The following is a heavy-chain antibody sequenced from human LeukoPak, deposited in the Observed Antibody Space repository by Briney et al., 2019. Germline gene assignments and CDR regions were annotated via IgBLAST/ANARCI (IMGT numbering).Heavy chain of an antibody. D-gene: IGHD3-10*01. CDR2: INAGNGNT. CDR1: GYTFTSYA. CDR3: ARGKIRYGSGSYHRYYYGMDV. V-gene: IGHV1-3*01. Sequence: GASVKVSCKASGYTFTSYAMHWVRQAPGQRLEWMGWINAGNGNTKYSQKFQGRVTITRDTSASTAYMELSSLRSEDTAVYYCARGKIRYGSGSYHRYYYGMDVWGQGTTVTVSS. J-gene: IGHJ6*02.